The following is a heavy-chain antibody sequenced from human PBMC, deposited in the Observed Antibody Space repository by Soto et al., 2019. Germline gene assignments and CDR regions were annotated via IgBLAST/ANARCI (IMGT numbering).Heavy chain of an antibody. Sequence: QLHLVQSGAVVKKPGASVTVSCSASGYPVTAYYMHWVRQAPGRGLEWMGGINPATGAAKYTQTSQGRVTLARDTSTSTCFMEPRGLTSEVTAVFFCARGGGVGVAGSAAFDMWGQGTLVTVSS. V-gene: IGHV1-2*02. J-gene: IGHJ3*02. CDR3: ARGGGVGVAGSAAFDM. CDR1: GYPVTAYY. CDR2: INPATGAA. D-gene: IGHD3-3*01.